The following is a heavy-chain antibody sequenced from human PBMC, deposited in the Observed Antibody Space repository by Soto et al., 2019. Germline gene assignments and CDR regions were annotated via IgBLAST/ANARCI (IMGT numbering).Heavy chain of an antibody. J-gene: IGHJ4*02. Sequence: QLQLQESGSGLVKPSQTLSLTCAVSGGSISSGGYSWSWIRQPPGKGLEWIGYIYHSGSTYYNPSLKSRGTISVERSKNQFSLKLSSVTAADTAVYYWASGDTMVRGTSFDYWGQGTLVTVSS. D-gene: IGHD3-10*01. V-gene: IGHV4-30-2*01. CDR3: ASGDTMVRGTSFDY. CDR2: IYHSGST. CDR1: GGSISSGGYS.